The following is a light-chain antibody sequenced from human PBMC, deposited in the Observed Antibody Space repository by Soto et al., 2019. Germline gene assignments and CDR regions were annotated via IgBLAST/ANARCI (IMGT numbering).Light chain of an antibody. CDR2: AAS. J-gene: IGKJ5*01. Sequence: EIGLTQSPGTLSLSPGERATLSCRASQTVSSNYLAWYQQKPGQAPRLLIYAASTRATGIPDRFSGSGSGTDFTLTISSLQSEDFAVYYCQQYNNWPPITFGQGTRLEIK. CDR1: QTVSSNY. V-gene: IGKV3-20*01. CDR3: QQYNNWPPIT.